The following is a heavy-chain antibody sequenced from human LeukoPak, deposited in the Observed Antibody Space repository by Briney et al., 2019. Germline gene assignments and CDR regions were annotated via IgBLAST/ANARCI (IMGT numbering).Heavy chain of an antibody. V-gene: IGHV1-2*02. CDR2: INPNSGGT. CDR3: ARVSPVGYYDSSGYYYNVYNWFDP. Sequence: GASVTVTCTASGYTFAGYYLHWVRQAPGQGLEWMGWINPNSGGTNYAQKFQGRVTMTRATSISTAYMGLSRLRSDDTAVYYCARVSPVGYYDSSGYYYNVYNWFDPWGHGTLVTVSS. J-gene: IGHJ5*02. D-gene: IGHD3-22*01. CDR1: GYTFAGYY.